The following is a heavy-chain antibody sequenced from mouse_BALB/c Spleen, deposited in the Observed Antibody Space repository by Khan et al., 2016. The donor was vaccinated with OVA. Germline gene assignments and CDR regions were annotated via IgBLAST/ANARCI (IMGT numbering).Heavy chain of an antibody. Sequence: EVQLQESGPGLVKPSQSLSLTCTVSGYSITSDYAWNWIRQFPGNKLECVGYITYSGSTSYTPSLKSRISITRDTSKNQFFLHLNSVTTEDTATYYCTRGRAYWGQGTLVTVSA. D-gene: IGHD3-3*01. V-gene: IGHV3-2*02. CDR3: TRGRAY. CDR2: ITYSGST. J-gene: IGHJ3*01. CDR1: GYSITSDYA.